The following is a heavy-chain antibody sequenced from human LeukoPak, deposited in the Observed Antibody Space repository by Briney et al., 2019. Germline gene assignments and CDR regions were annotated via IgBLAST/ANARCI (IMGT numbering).Heavy chain of an antibody. V-gene: IGHV1-69*05. J-gene: IGHJ5*02. CDR1: GGTFSSYA. D-gene: IGHD5-24*01. Sequence: SVKVSCKASGGTFSSYAISWVRQAPGQGREWMGRIIPIFGTANYAQKFQGRVTITTDESTSTAYMELSSLRSEDTAVYYCAKSRDVYNLGWFDPWGQGTLVTVSS. CDR3: AKSRDVYNLGWFDP. CDR2: IIPIFGTA.